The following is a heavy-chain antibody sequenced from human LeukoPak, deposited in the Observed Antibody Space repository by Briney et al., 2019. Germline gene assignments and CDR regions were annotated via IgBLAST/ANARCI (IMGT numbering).Heavy chain of an antibody. CDR2: ISGGGGST. Sequence: SGGSLRLSCAASGFTFSSYAMSWVRRAPGRGLEWVSAISGGGGSTYYTDSVKGRFTISRDNSKNTLYLQMNSLRAEDTAVYYCAKVGESGGVWKYYFDYWGQGTLVTVSS. CDR3: AKVGESGGVWKYYFDY. J-gene: IGHJ4*02. V-gene: IGHV3-23*01. D-gene: IGHD2-8*02. CDR1: GFTFSSYA.